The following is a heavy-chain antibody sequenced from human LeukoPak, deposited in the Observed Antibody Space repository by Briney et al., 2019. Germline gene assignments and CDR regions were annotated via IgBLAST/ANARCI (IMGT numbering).Heavy chain of an antibody. D-gene: IGHD5-18*01. Sequence: GGSLRLSCAASGFTFSSYSMSWVRQAPGKGLEWVANIKQDGSEKSYVGSVKGRFTIARDNAKNSLYLQMNSLRAEDTAVYYCARDPPGAMVIGAPDYWGQGTLVTVSS. V-gene: IGHV3-7*01. CDR1: GFTFSSYS. CDR2: IKQDGSEK. J-gene: IGHJ4*02. CDR3: ARDPPGAMVIGAPDY.